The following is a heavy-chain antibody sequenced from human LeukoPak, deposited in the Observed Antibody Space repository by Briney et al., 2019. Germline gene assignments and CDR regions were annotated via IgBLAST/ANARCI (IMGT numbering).Heavy chain of an antibody. V-gene: IGHV3-23*01. CDR1: GFTFSSYA. Sequence: PGGSLRLSCAASGFTFSSYAMSWVRQAPGKGLEWVSAISGSGGSTYYADSVKGRFTISRDNAQDSLYLQMNSLRDEDTAVYYCVRDPDALDYWGQGTPVTVSS. J-gene: IGHJ4*02. CDR3: VRDPDALDY. CDR2: ISGSGGST.